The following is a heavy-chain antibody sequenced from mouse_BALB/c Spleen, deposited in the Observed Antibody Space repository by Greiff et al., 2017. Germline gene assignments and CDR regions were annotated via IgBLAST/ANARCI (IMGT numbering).Heavy chain of an antibody. Sequence: QVQLQQSGAELARPGASVKMSCKASGYTFTSYTMHWVKQRPGQGLEWIGYINPSSGYTNYNQKFKDKATLTADKSSSTAYMQLSSLTSEDSAVYYCARPYYYRYEDYAMDYWGQGTSVTVSS. D-gene: IGHD2-14*01. J-gene: IGHJ4*01. CDR2: INPSSGYT. CDR1: GYTFTSYT. V-gene: IGHV1-4*01. CDR3: ARPYYYRYEDYAMDY.